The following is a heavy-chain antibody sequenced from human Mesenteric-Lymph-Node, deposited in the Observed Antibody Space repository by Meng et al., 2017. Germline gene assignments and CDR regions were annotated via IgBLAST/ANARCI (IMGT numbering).Heavy chain of an antibody. J-gene: IGHJ3*02. CDR2: IYYSGST. CDR3: ARVSGLGRDDFMSDAFDI. D-gene: IGHD3-10*01. V-gene: IGHV4-39*07. Sequence: SETLSLTCTVSGGSISSSSYYWGWIRQPPGKGLEWIGSIYYSGSTYYNPSLKSRVTISVDTSKNQFSLKLSSVTAADTAVYYCARVSGLGRDDFMSDAFDIWGQGTMVTVSS. CDR1: GGSISSSSYY.